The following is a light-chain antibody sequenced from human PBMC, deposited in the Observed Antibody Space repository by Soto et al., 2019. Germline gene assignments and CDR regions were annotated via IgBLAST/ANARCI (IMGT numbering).Light chain of an antibody. Sequence: DIQMTQSPSTLSASVGDRVTITCRASQSISSWLAWYQQKPGKAPKLLIYQASSLESGVPSRFSGSGSGTEFPLTISSLQPDDFATYYCQQHDSYPLTFGGGTKVELK. CDR3: QQHDSYPLT. J-gene: IGKJ4*01. CDR2: QAS. V-gene: IGKV1-5*03. CDR1: QSISSW.